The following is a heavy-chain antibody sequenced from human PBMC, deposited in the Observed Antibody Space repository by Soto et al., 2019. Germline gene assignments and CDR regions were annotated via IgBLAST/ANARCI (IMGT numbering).Heavy chain of an antibody. V-gene: IGHV3-23*01. CDR2: ISGSGGST. J-gene: IGHJ6*02. CDR3: AKCGGYCSSTSCYGPYYYYGMDV. D-gene: IGHD2-2*01. CDR1: GFTFSSYA. Sequence: PGGSLRLSCAASGFTFSSYAMSWVRQAPGKGLEWVSAISGSGGSTYYADSVKGRFTISRDNSKNTLYLQMNSLRAEDTAVYYCAKCGGYCSSTSCYGPYYYYGMDVWGQGTTVTVSS.